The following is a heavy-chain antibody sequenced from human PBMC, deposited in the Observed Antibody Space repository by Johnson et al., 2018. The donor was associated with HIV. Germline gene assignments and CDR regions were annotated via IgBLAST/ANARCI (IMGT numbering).Heavy chain of an antibody. CDR2: IQSDGKIK. J-gene: IGHJ3*02. D-gene: IGHD6-13*01. CDR1: GFTFSNYG. Sequence: QMLLVESGGGVVQPGGSLTLSCAASGFTFSNYGMHWVRQAPGKGLEWVAFIQSDGKIKFYADSVKGRFTISRDNSKNSFYIQMHSLRAEDTAVYYCAKDVDSSRWWRAFDMWGQGTMVSVSS. CDR3: AKDVDSSRWWRAFDM. V-gene: IGHV3-30*02.